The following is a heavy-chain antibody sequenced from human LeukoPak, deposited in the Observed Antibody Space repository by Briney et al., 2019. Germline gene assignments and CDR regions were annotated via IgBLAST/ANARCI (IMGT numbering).Heavy chain of an antibody. V-gene: IGHV4-38-2*02. J-gene: IGHJ2*01. D-gene: IGHD4-17*01. CDR1: GYSISSGYY. Sequence: SETLSLTCTVSGYSISSGYYWGWIRQPPGKGLEWIGSIYHSGSTYYNPSLKSRVTISVDTSKNQFSLKLSSVTAADTAVYYCARVDFSTVRWWYFDLWGRGTLVTVSS. CDR2: IYHSGST. CDR3: ARVDFSTVRWWYFDL.